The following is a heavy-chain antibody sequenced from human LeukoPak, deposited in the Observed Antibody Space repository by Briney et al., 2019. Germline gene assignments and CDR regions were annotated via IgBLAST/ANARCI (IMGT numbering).Heavy chain of an antibody. J-gene: IGHJ4*02. CDR1: GYTFTGYY. Sequence: ASVKVSCKASGYTFTGYYMHWVRQAPGQGLEWMGWINPNSGGTNYAQKFQGWVTMTRDTSISTAYMELSRLRSDDTAVYYCARDFRTRPGIAAAGTLGYWGQGTLVTVSS. D-gene: IGHD6-13*01. CDR3: ARDFRTRPGIAAAGTLGY. V-gene: IGHV1-2*04. CDR2: INPNSGGT.